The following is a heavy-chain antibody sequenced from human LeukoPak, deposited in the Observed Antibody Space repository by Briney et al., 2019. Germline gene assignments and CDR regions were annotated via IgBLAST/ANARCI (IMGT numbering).Heavy chain of an antibody. J-gene: IGHJ4*02. CDR3: PKGRWLSSHFDY. CDR2: ISWNSGSI. D-gene: IGHD6-19*01. Sequence: GRSLRLSCAASGFTLDDYAMHWVRPAPGKGLEWVSGISWNSGSIGYADSVKGRFTISRDNAKNSLYLQMNSLRADDMAFYYCPKGRWLSSHFDYWGQGPLVTVSS. CDR1: GFTLDDYA. V-gene: IGHV3-9*03.